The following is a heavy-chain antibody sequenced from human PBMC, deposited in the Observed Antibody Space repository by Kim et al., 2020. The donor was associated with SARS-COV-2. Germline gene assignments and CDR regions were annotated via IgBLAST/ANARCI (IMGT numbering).Heavy chain of an antibody. CDR2: IYYSGST. CDR1: GGSISSSSYY. CDR3: ARHLNYYDSSGYYYYYYYYGMDV. V-gene: IGHV4-39*01. D-gene: IGHD3-22*01. Sequence: SETLSLTCTVSGGSISSSSYYWGWIRQPPGKGLEWIGSIYYSGSTYYNPSLKSRVTISVDTSKNQFSLKLSSVTAADTAVYYCARHLNYYDSSGYYYYYYYYGMDVWGQGTTVTVSS. J-gene: IGHJ6*02.